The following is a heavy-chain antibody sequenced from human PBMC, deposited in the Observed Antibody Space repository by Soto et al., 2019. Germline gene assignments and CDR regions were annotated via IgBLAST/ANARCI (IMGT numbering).Heavy chain of an antibody. CDR3: ARDRSTYGGGGTGEVKENWFDP. CDR1: GGSISHYY. CDR2: DYYSGST. J-gene: IGHJ5*02. D-gene: IGHD2-8*01. V-gene: IGHV4-59*01. Sequence: PPETLSLTCTLSGGSISHYYRSWIRQSPGTGQEWIGYDYYSGSTDYNPSLKSRVTMSVDTSKNQVSLKLNSVTTADTAVYYCARDRSTYGGGGTGEVKENWFDPWGPGTLVTVSS.